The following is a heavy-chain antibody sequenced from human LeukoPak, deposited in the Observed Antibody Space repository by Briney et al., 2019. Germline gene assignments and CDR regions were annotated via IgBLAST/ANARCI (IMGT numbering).Heavy chain of an antibody. CDR1: GFTFSSYE. CDR3: AREGYFGSGLYYYYYMDV. V-gene: IGHV3-48*03. Sequence: GGSLRLSCAASGFTFSSYEMNWVRQAPGKGLEWVSYISGSSSTIYYADSVKGRFTISRDNAKNSLYLQMNSLRAEDTAVYYCAREGYFGSGLYYYYYMDVWGKGTTVTVSS. J-gene: IGHJ6*03. D-gene: IGHD3-10*01. CDR2: ISGSSSTI.